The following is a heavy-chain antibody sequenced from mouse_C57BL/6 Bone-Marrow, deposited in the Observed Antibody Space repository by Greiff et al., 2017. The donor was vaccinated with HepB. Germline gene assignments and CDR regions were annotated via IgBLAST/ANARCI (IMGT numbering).Heavy chain of an antibody. V-gene: IGHV1-81*01. CDR3: ARWGPYYYGSSCDYFDY. J-gene: IGHJ2*01. CDR2: IYPRSGNT. Sequence: QVQLQQSGAELARPGASVKLSCKASGYTFTSYGIRWVKQRTGQGLEWIGEIYPRSGNTYYNEKFKGKATLTADKSSSTAYMELRSLTSEDSAVYFCARWGPYYYGSSCDYFDYWGQGTTLTVSS. CDR1: GYTFTSYG. D-gene: IGHD1-1*01.